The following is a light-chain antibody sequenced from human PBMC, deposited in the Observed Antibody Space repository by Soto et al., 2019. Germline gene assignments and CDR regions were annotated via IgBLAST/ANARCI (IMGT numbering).Light chain of an antibody. CDR3: QQYGGSPRT. Sequence: DIVLTQSPGTLSLSLGERATLSCRASQSVGSIYLAWYQQKPGQAPRLLIHGASNRASGIPDRFSGIGSGTDFTLTICILEPEDFAVYYCQQYGGSPRTFGQGTKVEIK. V-gene: IGKV3-20*01. CDR1: QSVGSIY. J-gene: IGKJ1*01. CDR2: GAS.